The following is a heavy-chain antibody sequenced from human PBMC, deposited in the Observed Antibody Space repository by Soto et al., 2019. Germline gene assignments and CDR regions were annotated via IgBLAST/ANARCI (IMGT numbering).Heavy chain of an antibody. D-gene: IGHD6-6*01. CDR3: ARELHSSSSYYYYGMDV. CDR2: IWYDGSNK. V-gene: IGHV3-33*01. J-gene: IGHJ6*02. CDR1: GFTFSSYG. Sequence: GGSLRLSCAASGFTFSSYGMHWVRQAPGKGLEWVAVIWYDGSNKYYADSVKGRFTISRDNSKNTLYLQMNSLRAEDTAVYYCARELHSSSSYYYYGMDVWGQGTTVTVSS.